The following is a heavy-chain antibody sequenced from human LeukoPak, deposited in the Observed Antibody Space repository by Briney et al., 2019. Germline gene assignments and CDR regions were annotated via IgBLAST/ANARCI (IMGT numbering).Heavy chain of an antibody. V-gene: IGHV3-66*01. D-gene: IGHD4-17*01. J-gene: IGHJ4*02. CDR1: GFTFSSYS. CDR3: VLTTVTTSIEF. CDR2: TNSGGTT. Sequence: QAGGSLRLSCAASGFTFSSYSMNWVRQAPGKGLEWVSVTNSGGTTYYADSVKGRFTISRDNSKNTLYVQMDRLRAEDTAVYYCVLTTVTTSIEFWGQGTLVTVSS.